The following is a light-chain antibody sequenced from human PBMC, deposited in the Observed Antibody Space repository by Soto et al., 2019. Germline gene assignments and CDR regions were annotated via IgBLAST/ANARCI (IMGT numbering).Light chain of an antibody. Sequence: IVVTQSPGNLSLSPGERATLFCRASQSMNNDLAWYQKKPGQAPRPLIYGASSMAAGVPDRFSGSGSGTDFTLTISRLEPADFAVYYCQQCGFSPPITFGQGTRLQIK. CDR3: QQCGFSPPIT. J-gene: IGKJ5*01. CDR1: QSMNND. V-gene: IGKV3-20*01. CDR2: GAS.